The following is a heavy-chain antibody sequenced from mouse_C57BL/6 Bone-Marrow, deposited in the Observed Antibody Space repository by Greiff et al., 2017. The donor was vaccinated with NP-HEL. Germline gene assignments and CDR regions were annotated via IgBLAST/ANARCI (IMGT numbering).Heavy chain of an antibody. CDR1: GYSITSGYY. J-gene: IGHJ1*03. CDR3: ARYYYGSREDWYFDV. D-gene: IGHD1-1*01. CDR2: ISYDGSN. V-gene: IGHV3-6*01. Sequence: EVQLQQSGPGLVKPSQSLSLTCSVTGYSITSGYYWNWIRQFPGNKLEWMGYISYDGSNNYNPSLKNRISITRDTSKHQFFLKLNSVTTEDTATYYCARYYYGSREDWYFDVWGTGTTVTVSS.